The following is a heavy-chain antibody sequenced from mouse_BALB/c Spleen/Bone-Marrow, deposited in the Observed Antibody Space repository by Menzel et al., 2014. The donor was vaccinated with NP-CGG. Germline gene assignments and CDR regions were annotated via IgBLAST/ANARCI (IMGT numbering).Heavy chain of an antibody. CDR3: ANYYYGSSLFAY. D-gene: IGHD1-1*01. Sequence: VQLQQSGAELVKPGASVKLSCTASGFNIKDTYMHWVKQRPEQGPEWIGRIDPANGNTKYDPKFQGKATITADTSSNTAYLQLSSLTSVDTAVYYCANYYYGSSLFAYWGQGTLVTVSA. J-gene: IGHJ3*01. V-gene: IGHV14-3*02. CDR1: GFNIKDTY. CDR2: IDPANGNT.